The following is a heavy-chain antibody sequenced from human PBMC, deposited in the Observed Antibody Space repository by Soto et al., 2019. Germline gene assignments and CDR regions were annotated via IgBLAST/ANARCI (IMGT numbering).Heavy chain of an antibody. CDR1: GYTFTSYD. CDR3: ATPLAYSSGWYYFDY. V-gene: IGHV1-8*01. J-gene: IGHJ4*02. CDR2: MNPNSGNT. Sequence: ASVKVSCKASGYTFTSYDINWVRQATGQGLEWMGWMNPNSGNTGYAQKFQGRVTMTRNTSISTAYMELSSLRSEDTAVYYCATPLAYSSGWYYFDYWGQGTLVTVSS. D-gene: IGHD6-19*01.